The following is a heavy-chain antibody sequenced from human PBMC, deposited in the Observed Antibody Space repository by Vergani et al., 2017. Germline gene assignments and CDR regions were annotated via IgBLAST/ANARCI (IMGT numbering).Heavy chain of an antibody. D-gene: IGHD3-10*01. CDR1: GCSISSSSYY. J-gene: IGHJ2*01. CDR3: ARAGSYWYFDL. CDR2: IYYSGST. Sequence: QLQLQESGPGLVKPSETLSLTCTVSGCSISSSSYYWGWIRQPPGKGLEWIGSIYYSGSTNYNPSLKSRVTISVDTSKNQFSLKLSSVTAADTAVYYCARAGSYWYFDLWGRGTLVTVSS. V-gene: IGHV4-39*07.